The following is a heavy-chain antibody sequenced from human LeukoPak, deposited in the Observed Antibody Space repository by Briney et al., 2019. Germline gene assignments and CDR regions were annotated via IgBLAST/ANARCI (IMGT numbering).Heavy chain of an antibody. CDR2: ISSSSSYI. V-gene: IGHV3-21*01. D-gene: IGHD6-19*01. CDR1: GFTFSSYS. J-gene: IGHJ4*02. CDR3: AREPYSSGWYFSYYFDY. Sequence: GGSLSLSCAASGFTFSSYSMNWVRQAPGKGLEWVSSISSSSSYIYYADSVKGRFTISRDNAKNSLYLQMNSLRAEDTAVYYCAREPYSSGWYFSYYFDYWGQGTLVTVSS.